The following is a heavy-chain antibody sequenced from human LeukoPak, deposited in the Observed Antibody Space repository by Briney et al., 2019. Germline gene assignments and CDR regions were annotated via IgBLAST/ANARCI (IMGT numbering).Heavy chain of an antibody. Sequence: GGPLRLSCAASGFSFTNAWMSWVRQAPSKGLEYIGRIKSKTDGGTPEYAAPVKGRFTISRDDSKDTLYLQMNSLKTEDTAVYYCTTLWGGGPDSWGQGTLVTVSS. CDR2: IKSKTDGGTP. CDR1: GFSFTNAW. CDR3: TTLWGGGPDS. V-gene: IGHV3-15*01. J-gene: IGHJ4*02. D-gene: IGHD3-16*01.